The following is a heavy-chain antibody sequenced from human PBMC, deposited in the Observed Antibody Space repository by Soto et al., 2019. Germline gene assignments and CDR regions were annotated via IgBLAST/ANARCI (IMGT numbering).Heavy chain of an antibody. CDR1: GGSISSSNW. V-gene: IGHV4-4*02. CDR2: IYHSGST. CDR3: ARVSGSYCYGMDV. J-gene: IGHJ6*02. D-gene: IGHD1-26*01. Sequence: GTLSLTCAVSGGSISSSNWWSWVRQPPGKGLEWIGEIYHSGSTNYNPSLKSRVTISVDKSKNQFSLKLSSVTAADTAVYYCARVSGSYCYGMDVWGQGTTVTVSS.